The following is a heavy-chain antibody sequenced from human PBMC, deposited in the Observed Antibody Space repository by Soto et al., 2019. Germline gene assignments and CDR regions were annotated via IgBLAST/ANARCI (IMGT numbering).Heavy chain of an antibody. CDR3: ARARGDYVFGRYYYGMDV. CDR2: IYSGGST. CDR1: GFTVSSNY. V-gene: IGHV3-53*01. Sequence: GGSLRLSCAASGFTVSSNYMSWVRQAPGKGLEWVSVIYSGGSTYYADSVKGRFTISRDNSKNTLYLQMNSLRAEDTAVYYCARARGDYVFGRYYYGMDVWGQGTTVTVSS. D-gene: IGHD4-17*01. J-gene: IGHJ6*02.